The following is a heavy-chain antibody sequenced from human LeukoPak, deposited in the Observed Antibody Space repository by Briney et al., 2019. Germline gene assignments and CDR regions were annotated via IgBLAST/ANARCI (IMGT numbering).Heavy chain of an antibody. J-gene: IGHJ5*02. Sequence: SETLSLTCTVSGGSISSSSYYWGWIRQPPGKGLEWIGSIYYSGSTYYNPSLKRRVTISVDTSKNQFSLKLSSVTAADTAVYYCARHVPARVAARWFDPWGQGTLVTVSS. CDR1: GGSISSSSYY. D-gene: IGHD2-15*01. V-gene: IGHV4-39*01. CDR2: IYYSGST. CDR3: ARHVPARVAARWFDP.